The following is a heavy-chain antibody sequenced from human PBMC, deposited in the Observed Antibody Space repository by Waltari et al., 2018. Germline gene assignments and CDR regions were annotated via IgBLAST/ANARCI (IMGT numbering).Heavy chain of an antibody. CDR1: GYTFTSYA. CDR2: INAGNGNT. J-gene: IGHJ4*02. V-gene: IGHV1-3*01. Sequence: QVQLVQSGAEVKKPGASVKVSCKASGYTFTSYAMHWVRQAPGQRLEWMGWINAGNGNTKDSQKFQGRVTITRDTSASTAYMELSSLRSEDTAVYYCARGGSLDYWGQGTLVTVSS. CDR3: ARGGSLDY. D-gene: IGHD5-12*01.